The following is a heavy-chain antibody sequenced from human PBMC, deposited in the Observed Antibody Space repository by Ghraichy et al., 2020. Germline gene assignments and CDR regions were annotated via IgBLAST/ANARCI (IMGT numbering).Heavy chain of an antibody. CDR2: ISSSGSTI. CDR3: ARDRGDTSMITLFSAPSQDY. J-gene: IGHJ4*02. CDR1: GFTFSSYE. D-gene: IGHD3-16*01. Sequence: GGSLRLSCAASGFTFSSYEMNWVRQAPGKGLEWVSHISSSGSTIYYADSVKGRFTISRDNAKNSLYLQMNSLRAEDTAVYYCARDRGDTSMITLFSAPSQDYWGQGTLVTVSS. V-gene: IGHV3-48*03.